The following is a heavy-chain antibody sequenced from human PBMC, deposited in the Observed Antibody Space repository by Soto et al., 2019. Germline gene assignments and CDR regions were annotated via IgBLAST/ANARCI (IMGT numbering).Heavy chain of an antibody. CDR3: ARRGGAGDFWSPGGYYYGMDV. CDR1: GYTFTSYG. CDR2: ISAYNGNT. V-gene: IGHV1-18*01. Sequence: GASVKVSCKASGYTFTSYGISWVRQAPGQGLEWMGWISAYNGNTNYAQKLQGRVTMTTDTSTSTAYMELRSLRSDDTAVYYCARRGGAGDFWSPGGYYYGMDVWGQGTPVTVSS. D-gene: IGHD3-3*01. J-gene: IGHJ6*02.